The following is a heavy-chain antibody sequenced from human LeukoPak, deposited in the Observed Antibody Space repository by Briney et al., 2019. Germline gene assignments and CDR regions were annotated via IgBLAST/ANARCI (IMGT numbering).Heavy chain of an antibody. Sequence: SETLSLTCTVSGGSISPYYWSWIRQPPGKGLEWIGYIYYSGGTNYNPSLASRVTISLDTSQNQFSLKLTSVTAADTAVYYCARRRGNFWSDYYAFDYWGLGTLVTISS. J-gene: IGHJ4*02. CDR3: ARRRGNFWSDYYAFDY. D-gene: IGHD3-3*01. V-gene: IGHV4-59*08. CDR1: GGSISPYY. CDR2: IYYSGGT.